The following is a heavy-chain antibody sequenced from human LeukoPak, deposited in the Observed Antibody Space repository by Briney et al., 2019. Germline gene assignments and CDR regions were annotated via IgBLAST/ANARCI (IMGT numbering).Heavy chain of an antibody. CDR2: IWYDGSNK. D-gene: IGHD3-16*01. CDR3: ARDYSGPVRLGEGYYYGMDV. V-gene: IGHV3-33*01. Sequence: GGSLRLSCAAFGFTFRNYGMHWVRQAPGKGLEWVAIIWYDGSNKYYADSVKGRFTISRDNSKNTVWLQMNSLRAEDTAVYYCARDYSGPVRLGEGYYYGMDVWGQGTTVTVSS. CDR1: GFTFRNYG. J-gene: IGHJ6*02.